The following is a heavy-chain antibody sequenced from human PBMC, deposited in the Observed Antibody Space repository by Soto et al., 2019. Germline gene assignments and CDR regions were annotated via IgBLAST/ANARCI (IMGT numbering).Heavy chain of an antibody. CDR3: ARDRDSSSWYGTYYYYYYGMDV. V-gene: IGHV3-30-3*01. CDR1: VFTFISYA. Sequence: GWPLRLSCASSVFTFISYAMHWVRQAPGKGLEWVAVISYDGSNKYYADSVKGRFTISRDNSKNTLYLQMNSLRAEDTAVYYCARDRDSSSWYGTYYYYYYGMDVWGQGTTVTVSS. J-gene: IGHJ6*02. D-gene: IGHD6-13*01. CDR2: ISYDGSNK.